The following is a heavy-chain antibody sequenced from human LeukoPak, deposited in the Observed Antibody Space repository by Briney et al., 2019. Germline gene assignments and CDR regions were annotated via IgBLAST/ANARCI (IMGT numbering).Heavy chain of an antibody. D-gene: IGHD3-3*01. CDR2: ISAYNGNT. CDR3: AKNPKAVTISGVPSQGY. CDR1: GYTFTSYG. J-gene: IGHJ4*02. V-gene: IGHV1-18*01. Sequence: ASVKVSCKASGYTFTSYGISWVRQAPGQGLEWMGWISAYNGNTNYAQKPQGRVTMTTDTSTSTAYMELRSLRSDDTAVYYCAKNPKAVTISGVPSQGYWGQGTLVTVSS.